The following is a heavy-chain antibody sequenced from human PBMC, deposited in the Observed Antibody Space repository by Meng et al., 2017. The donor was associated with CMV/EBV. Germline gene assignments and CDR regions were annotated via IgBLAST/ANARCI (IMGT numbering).Heavy chain of an antibody. CDR1: GGTLSSYA. V-gene: IGHV1-69*05. Sequence: SVKVSCKASGGTLSSYAISWVRQAPGQGLEWMGGIIPIYGTANYAQKFQGRVTITTDDSTSTAYMELGSLRSEDTAVYYCARGQDSSSSDYYYYAMDVWGQGTTVTVSS. CDR3: ARGQDSSSSDYYYYAMDV. D-gene: IGHD6-6*01. CDR2: IIPIYGTA. J-gene: IGHJ6*02.